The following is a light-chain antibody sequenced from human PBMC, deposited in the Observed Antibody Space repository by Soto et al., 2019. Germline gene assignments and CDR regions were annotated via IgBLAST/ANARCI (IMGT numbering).Light chain of an antibody. J-gene: IGKJ1*01. V-gene: IGKV3-20*01. Sequence: EIVLTQSPGTQSLSPGERATLSSRASQSVSNNYLAWYQQKPGQAPRLLIYGASNRATGIPDRFSGSGSGTDFTLTISRLEPEDFAVYYCQQYGSSGTFGQGTKVDI. CDR2: GAS. CDR1: QSVSNNY. CDR3: QQYGSSGT.